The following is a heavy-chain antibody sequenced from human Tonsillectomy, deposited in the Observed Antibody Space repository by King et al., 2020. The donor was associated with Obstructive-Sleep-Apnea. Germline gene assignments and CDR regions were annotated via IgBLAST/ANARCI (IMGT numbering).Heavy chain of an antibody. CDR1: GGSITSHH. Sequence: QVQLQESGPGLVKPSETLSHTCTVSGGSITSHHWSWIRQPPGKGLEWIGYIHYSGGADYSPSLKSRVSMSADTSKNHLALKLTSVTVADTAVYYCAREGGGGVDYWGQGILVTVSS. V-gene: IGHV4-59*11. CDR2: IHYSGGA. D-gene: IGHD3-16*01. CDR3: AREGGGGVDY. J-gene: IGHJ4*02.